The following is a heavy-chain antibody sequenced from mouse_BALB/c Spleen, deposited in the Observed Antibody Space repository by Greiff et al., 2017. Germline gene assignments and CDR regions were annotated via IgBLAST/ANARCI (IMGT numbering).Heavy chain of an antibody. Sequence: QVQLQQPGTELVKPGASVKLSCKASGYTFTSYWMHWVKQRPGQGLEWIGNINPSNGGTNYNEKFKNKATMTVDKSSSTAYMQLSCLTSEDSAVYYCARSGSSDKDYAMDYGGQGTSVTVSS. J-gene: IGHJ4*01. V-gene: IGHV1-53*01. CDR2: INPSNGGT. D-gene: IGHD1-1*01. CDR1: GYTFTSYW. CDR3: ARSGSSDKDYAMDY.